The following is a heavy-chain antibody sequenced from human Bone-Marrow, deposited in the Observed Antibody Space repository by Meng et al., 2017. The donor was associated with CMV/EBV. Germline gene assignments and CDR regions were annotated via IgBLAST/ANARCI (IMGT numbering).Heavy chain of an antibody. Sequence: SETLSLTCTVSGGSISSSSYYWGWIRQPPGKGLAWIGSIYYSGSTYYNPSLKSRVTISVDTSKNQFSLKLSSATAADTAVYYCARDTPSMIVVGGFDYWGQGTLVTVSS. J-gene: IGHJ4*02. CDR3: ARDTPSMIVVGGFDY. CDR2: IYYSGST. D-gene: IGHD3-22*01. V-gene: IGHV4-39*07. CDR1: GGSISSSSYY.